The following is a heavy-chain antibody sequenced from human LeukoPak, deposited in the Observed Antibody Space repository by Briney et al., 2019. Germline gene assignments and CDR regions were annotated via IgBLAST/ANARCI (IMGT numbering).Heavy chain of an antibody. D-gene: IGHD5-24*01. Sequence: SETLSLTCTVSGGSISSSSYYWGWIRQPPGKGLEWIGSIYYSGSTYYNPSLKSRVTISVDTSKNQSSLKLSSVTAADTAVYYCARDCRDGYNSDWFDPWGQGTLVTVSS. V-gene: IGHV4-39*07. CDR1: GGSISSSSYY. CDR3: ARDCRDGYNSDWFDP. CDR2: IYYSGST. J-gene: IGHJ5*02.